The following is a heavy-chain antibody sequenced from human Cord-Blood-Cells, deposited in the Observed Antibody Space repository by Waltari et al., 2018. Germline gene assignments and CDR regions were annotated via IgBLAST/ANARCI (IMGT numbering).Heavy chain of an antibody. V-gene: IGHV1-24*01. CDR1: GYTLTALT. CDR3: ATGPGLGYDAFDI. D-gene: IGHD3-9*01. Sequence: QVQLVQSGAEVKKPGASVQVSCKVSGYTLTALTMHWVQEAPGKALEWMGGFDPEDGETIYAQKFQGRVTMTEDTSTDTAYMELSSLRSEDTAVYYCATGPGLGYDAFDIWGQGTMVTVSS. CDR2: FDPEDGET. J-gene: IGHJ3*02.